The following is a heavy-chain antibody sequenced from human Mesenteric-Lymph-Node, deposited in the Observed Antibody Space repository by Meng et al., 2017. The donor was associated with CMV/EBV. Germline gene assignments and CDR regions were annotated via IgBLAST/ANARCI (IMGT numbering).Heavy chain of an antibody. D-gene: IGHD2-2*01. CDR1: GGSVRNPTYY. Sequence: SETLSLTCTVSGGSVRNPTYYWSWIRQPPGKGLEWIGSIYHSGSTYYNPSLKSRVTISVDTSKNQFSLKLSSVTAADTAVYYCARARDVGSSESNWFDPWGQGTLVTVSS. V-gene: IGHV4-39*07. J-gene: IGHJ5*02. CDR2: IYHSGST. CDR3: ARARDVGSSESNWFDP.